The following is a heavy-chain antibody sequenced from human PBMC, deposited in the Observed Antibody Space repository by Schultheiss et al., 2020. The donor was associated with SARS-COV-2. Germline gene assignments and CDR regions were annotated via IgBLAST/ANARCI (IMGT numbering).Heavy chain of an antibody. V-gene: IGHV1-2*02. CDR2: INPNSGGT. D-gene: IGHD5-12*01. CDR1: GYTFTSYG. Sequence: ASVKVSCKASGYTFTSYGISWVRQAPGQGLEWMGWINPNSGGTNYAQKLQGRVTMTRDTSISTAYMELSSLRSEDTAVYYCASAWESGLSATYWGQGTLVTVSS. CDR3: ASAWESGLSATY. J-gene: IGHJ4*02.